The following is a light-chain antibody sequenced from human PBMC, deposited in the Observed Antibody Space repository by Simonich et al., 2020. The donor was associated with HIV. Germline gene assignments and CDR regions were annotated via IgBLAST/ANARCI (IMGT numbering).Light chain of an antibody. Sequence: DIVMTQSPDSLAVSLGERATVNCKSSQSVLHSSNNKNYLAWYQQKPGQPPKLLIYWASTRESWVPDRFSGSGSGTDFTLTISSLQAEDVAVYYCQQYYSTPLTFGGGTKVEIK. CDR1: QSVLHSSNNKNY. CDR2: WAS. V-gene: IGKV4-1*01. J-gene: IGKJ4*01. CDR3: QQYYSTPLT.